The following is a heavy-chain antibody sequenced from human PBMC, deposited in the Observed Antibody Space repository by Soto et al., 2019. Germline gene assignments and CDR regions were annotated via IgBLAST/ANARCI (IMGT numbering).Heavy chain of an antibody. CDR3: AKEYSSSLTYNWFDP. Sequence: GGSLRLSCAASGFTFSSYAMTWVRQAPGKGLEWVSSISFSGGSTYYADSVKGRFTISRDNSKNTLYLQMNSLRAEDTAVYYCAKEYSSSLTYNWFDPWGQGTLVTVSS. CDR1: GFTFSSYA. CDR2: ISFSGGST. J-gene: IGHJ5*02. D-gene: IGHD6-13*01. V-gene: IGHV3-23*01.